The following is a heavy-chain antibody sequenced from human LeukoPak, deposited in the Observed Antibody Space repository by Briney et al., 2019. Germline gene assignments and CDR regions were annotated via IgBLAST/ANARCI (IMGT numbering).Heavy chain of an antibody. CDR3: ANLWVGEDDKDV. V-gene: IGHV1-69*13. D-gene: IGHD3-10*01. J-gene: IGHJ6*02. CDR1: GGTFSSYA. Sequence: GASVTVSCTASGGTFSSYAISWVRQAPGQGLEWMGGIIPIFGTANYAQKFQGRVTITADESTSTAYMELSSLRSEDTAVYYCANLWVGEDDKDVWGQGTTVTVSS. CDR2: IIPIFGTA.